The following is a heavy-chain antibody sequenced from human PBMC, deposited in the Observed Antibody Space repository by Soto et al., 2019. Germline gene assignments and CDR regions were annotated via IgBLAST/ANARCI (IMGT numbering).Heavy chain of an antibody. J-gene: IGHJ6*03. Sequence: PGGSLRLSCAASGLTFSSYGMHWVRQAPGKGLEWVAVIWYDGSNKYYADSVKGRFTISRDNSKNTLYLQMNSLRAEDTAVYYCARLRGGEGYYYYMDVWGKGTTVTVSS. CDR3: ARLRGGEGYYYYMDV. CDR1: GLTFSSYG. D-gene: IGHD2-15*01. V-gene: IGHV3-33*01. CDR2: IWYDGSNK.